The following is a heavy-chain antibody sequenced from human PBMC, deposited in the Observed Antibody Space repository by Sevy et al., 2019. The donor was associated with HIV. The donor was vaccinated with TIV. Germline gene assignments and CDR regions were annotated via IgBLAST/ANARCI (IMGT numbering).Heavy chain of an antibody. V-gene: IGHV1-24*01. Sequence: ASVKVSCKVSGYTLSELSMHWVRQAPGKGLEWMGRFDPEDGETIYAQKLQGRVTMTEDTPSDTAYMELSSLRSEDTAVYFCATAREYYSDNSGYLDFWGQGTLVTVSS. CDR2: FDPEDGET. CDR1: GYTLSELS. CDR3: ATAREYYSDNSGYLDF. D-gene: IGHD3-22*01. J-gene: IGHJ4*02.